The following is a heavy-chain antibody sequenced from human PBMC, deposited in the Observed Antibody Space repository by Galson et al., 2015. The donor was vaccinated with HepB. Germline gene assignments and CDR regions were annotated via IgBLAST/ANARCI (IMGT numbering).Heavy chain of an antibody. J-gene: IGHJ4*02. Sequence: SLRLSCAASGFTFSSYGMHWVRQAPGKGLEWVAFIRYDGSNKYYADSVKGRFTISRDNSKNTLYLQMNSLRAEDTAVYYCANVAFETLDYWGQGTLVTVSS. CDR3: ANVAFETLDY. CDR1: GFTFSSYG. V-gene: IGHV3-30*02. CDR2: IRYDGSNK. D-gene: IGHD2-15*01.